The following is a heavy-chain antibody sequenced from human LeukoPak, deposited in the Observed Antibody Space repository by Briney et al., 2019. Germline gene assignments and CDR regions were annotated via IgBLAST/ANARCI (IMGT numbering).Heavy chain of an antibody. CDR2: ISYDGSNK. CDR3: ARGPSGSYLLEYYFDY. Sequence: GGSLRLSCAASGFTFSSYAMHWVRQAPDKGLEWVAVISYDGSNKYYADSVKGRFTISRDNSKNTLYLQMNSLRAEDTAVYYCARGPSGSYLLEYYFDYWGQGTLVTVSS. J-gene: IGHJ4*02. CDR1: GFTFSSYA. D-gene: IGHD1-26*01. V-gene: IGHV3-30*01.